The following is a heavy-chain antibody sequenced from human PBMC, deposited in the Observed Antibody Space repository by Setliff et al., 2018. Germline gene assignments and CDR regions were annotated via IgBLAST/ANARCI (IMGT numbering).Heavy chain of an antibody. CDR3: AVDHVTNIAESGYGYTRIDP. CDR2: IYIRGGT. D-gene: IGHD6-19*01. Sequence: SETLSLTCTVSGGSITDENSWWAWIRQPAGKRPEWLGLIYIRGGTDYNPSLKSRVTIPLDTSRNQFSLNLTSVTAADTAVYYCAVDHVTNIAESGYGYTRIDPWGQGIPVTVSS. J-gene: IGHJ5*02. V-gene: IGHV4-61*02. CDR1: GGSITDENSW.